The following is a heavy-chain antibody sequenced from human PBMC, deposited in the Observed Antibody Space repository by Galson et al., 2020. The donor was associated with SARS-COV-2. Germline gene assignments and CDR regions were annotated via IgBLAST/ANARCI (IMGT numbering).Heavy chain of an antibody. CDR1: GFTFRGYW. CDR3: ARDERAGYYSA. Sequence: GGSLRLSCTASGFTFRGYWMSWVRQVPGNVLEWVANIDEDGSYASYVASVRGRFIISKDNAKNSLSLQMDNLRAEDTAVYYCARDERAGYYSAWGLGTRITVSS. CDR2: IDEDGSYA. V-gene: IGHV3-7*01. J-gene: IGHJ5*02. D-gene: IGHD3-22*01.